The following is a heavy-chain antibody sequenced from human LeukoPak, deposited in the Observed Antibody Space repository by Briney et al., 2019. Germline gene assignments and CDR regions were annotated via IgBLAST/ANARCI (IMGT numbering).Heavy chain of an antibody. CDR3: ASFRGYSGYDLGLRGRGHFDY. J-gene: IGHJ4*02. V-gene: IGHV3-23*01. CDR1: GFTFSSYA. D-gene: IGHD5-12*01. Sequence: GGSLRLSCAASGFTFSSYAMSWVRQAPGKGLECISGFSGSGGSTYYADSVKGRFTISRDNSKNTLYLQMNSLRAEDTAVYYCASFRGYSGYDLGLRGRGHFDYWGQGTLVTVSS. CDR2: FSGSGGST.